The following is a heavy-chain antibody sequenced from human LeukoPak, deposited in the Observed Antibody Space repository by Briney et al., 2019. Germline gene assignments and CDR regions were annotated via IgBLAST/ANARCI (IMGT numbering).Heavy chain of an antibody. V-gene: IGHV3-30*18. D-gene: IGHD1-26*01. CDR2: ISYD. CDR3: AKDLEPQLVGAADY. Sequence: GRSLRLSCAASGFTFSSYGMHWVRQAPGKGLEWVADISYDADSVKGRFTISRDNSKNTLYLQMNSLRAEDTAVYYCAKDLEPQLVGAADYWGQGTLVTVSS. J-gene: IGHJ4*02. CDR1: GFTFSSYG.